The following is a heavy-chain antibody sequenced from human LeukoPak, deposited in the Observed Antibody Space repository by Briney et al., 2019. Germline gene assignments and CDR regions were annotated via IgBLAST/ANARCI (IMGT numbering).Heavy chain of an antibody. CDR2: ISSSSSYT. Sequence: GGSLRLSCAASGFSFSIYAMSWVRQAPGKGLEWVSYISSSSSYTDYADSVKGRFTISRDNAKNSLNLQMNSLRAEDTAVYYCARDSGYSGYSDYWGQGTLVTVSS. J-gene: IGHJ4*02. D-gene: IGHD5-12*01. V-gene: IGHV3-11*05. CDR3: ARDSGYSGYSDY. CDR1: GFSFSIYA.